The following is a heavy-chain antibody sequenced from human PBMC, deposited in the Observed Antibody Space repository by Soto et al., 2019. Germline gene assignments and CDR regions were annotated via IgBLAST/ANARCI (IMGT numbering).Heavy chain of an antibody. V-gene: IGHV4-34*01. J-gene: IGHJ6*02. CDR2: INHSGTT. D-gene: IGHD2-21*02. CDR1: GGSFSGFY. Sequence: SETLSLTCAVSGGSFSGFYWTWIRQPPGEGLEWIGEINHSGTTNFNPSLRSRLTISLDSSKKHFSPKLTSMTAADAAVYYCARADRTLVTSYGLDVWGQGTTVTVSS. CDR3: ARADRTLVTSYGLDV.